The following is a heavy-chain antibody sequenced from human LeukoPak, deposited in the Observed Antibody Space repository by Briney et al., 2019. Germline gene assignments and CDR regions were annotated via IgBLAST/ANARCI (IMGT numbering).Heavy chain of an antibody. CDR3: ARRGRYFDWFDP. Sequence: SETLSLTCTVSGGSVSNYYWSWIRQSPGKGLEWIGYIYYSGISNYNPSLKSRVTISVDTSKNQFSLRLNSVTAADTAIYYCARRGRYFDWFDPWGQGILVTVSS. CDR2: IYYSGIS. V-gene: IGHV4-59*02. J-gene: IGHJ5*02. D-gene: IGHD3-9*01. CDR1: GGSVSNYY.